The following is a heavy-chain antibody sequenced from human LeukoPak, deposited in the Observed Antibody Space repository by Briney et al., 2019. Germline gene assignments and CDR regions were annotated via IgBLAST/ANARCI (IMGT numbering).Heavy chain of an antibody. V-gene: IGHV1-2*02. CDR1: GGTFSSYA. D-gene: IGHD4-17*01. CDR2: INPNSGGT. J-gene: IGHJ5*02. CDR3: ARPATVTTKWFDP. Sequence: ASVKVSCKASGGTFSSYAISWVRQAPGQGLEWMGWINPNSGGTNYAQKFQGRVTMTRDTSISTAYMELSRLRSDDTAVYYCARPATVTTKWFDPWGQGTLVTVSS.